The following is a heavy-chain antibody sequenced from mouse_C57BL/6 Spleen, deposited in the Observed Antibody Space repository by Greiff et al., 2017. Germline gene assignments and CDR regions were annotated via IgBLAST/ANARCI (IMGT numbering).Heavy chain of an antibody. CDR2: ISSGSSTI. J-gene: IGHJ2*01. V-gene: IGHV5-17*01. Sequence: EVQVVESGGGLVKPGGSLKLSCAASGFTFSDYGMHWVRQAPEKGLEWVAYISSGSSTIDYADTVKGRFTLSRDNAKNTLFLQMTRLRSEDTAMYYCARGVISPVVDSYYFDDWGQGTTLTVSS. CDR3: ARGVISPVVDSYYFDD. D-gene: IGHD1-1*01. CDR1: GFTFSDYG.